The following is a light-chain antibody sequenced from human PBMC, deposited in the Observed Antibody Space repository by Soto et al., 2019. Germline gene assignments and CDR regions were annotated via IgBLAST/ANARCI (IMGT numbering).Light chain of an antibody. V-gene: IGLV1-40*01. Sequence: QSVLTQPPSVSGAPGQRVTISCTGSSSNIGAGYDVHWYQQLPGTAPKLLIYGNSNRPSGVPDRFSGSKSGTSASLAITGVPAEDEGDYYCQFLYRRLGGWVFGGGTKLTVL. J-gene: IGLJ2*01. CDR3: QFLYRRLGGWV. CDR1: SSNIGAGYD. CDR2: GNS.